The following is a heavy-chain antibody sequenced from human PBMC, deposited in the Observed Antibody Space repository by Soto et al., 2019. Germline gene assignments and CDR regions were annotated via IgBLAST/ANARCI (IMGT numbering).Heavy chain of an antibody. CDR2: ITGDGSTT. CDR1: GFTVSSNY. J-gene: IGHJ4*02. CDR3: AKDSSGWYEGGSDY. Sequence: EVQLVESGGGLIQPGGSLRLSCAASGFTVSSNYMSWVRQAPGKGLEWVSVITGDGSTTDYADAVKGRFTISRDNSRNTLYLQMNSLRGEDTAVYYCAKDSSGWYEGGSDYWGQGTLVTVSS. V-gene: IGHV3-53*01. D-gene: IGHD6-19*01.